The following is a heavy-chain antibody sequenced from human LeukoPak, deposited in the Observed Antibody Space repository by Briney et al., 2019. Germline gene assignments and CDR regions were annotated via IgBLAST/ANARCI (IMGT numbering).Heavy chain of an antibody. CDR1: GFTFSSYG. CDR3: ASSGWND. V-gene: IGHV3-30*03. CDR2: ISYDGSNK. J-gene: IGHJ4*02. D-gene: IGHD6-19*01. Sequence: PGRSLRLSCAASGFTFSSYGMHWVRQAPGKGLEWVAVISYDGSNKYYADSVKGRFTISRDNSQNTLRLQMDSLRAEDSAVYYCASSGWNDWGQGTLVTVSS.